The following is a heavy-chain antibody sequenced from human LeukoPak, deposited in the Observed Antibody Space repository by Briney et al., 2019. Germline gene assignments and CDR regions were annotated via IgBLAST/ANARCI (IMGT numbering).Heavy chain of an antibody. CDR3: ARGFRLRFLEWLFNY. D-gene: IGHD3-3*01. Sequence: GASVKVSCKASGYTFTAYYMHWVRQAPGQGLEWMGWINPNSGGTNYAQKFQGRVTTTRDTSISTAYMELSRLRSDDTAVYYCARGFRLRFLEWLFNYWGQGTLVTVSS. V-gene: IGHV1-2*02. CDR2: INPNSGGT. CDR1: GYTFTAYY. J-gene: IGHJ4*02.